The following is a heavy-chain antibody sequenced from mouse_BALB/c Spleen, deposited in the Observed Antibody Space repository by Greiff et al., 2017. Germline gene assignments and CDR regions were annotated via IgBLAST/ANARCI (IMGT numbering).Heavy chain of an antibody. CDR1: GFTFSSFG. V-gene: IGHV5-17*02. D-gene: IGHD1-1*01. CDR2: ISSGSSTI. CDR3: ARCSSPYYYAMDY. Sequence: EVQVVESGGGLVQPGGSRKLSCAASGFTFSSFGMHWVRQAPEKGLEWVAYISSGSSTIYYADTVKGRFTISRDNPKNTLFLQMTSLRSEDTAMYYCARCSSPYYYAMDYWGQGTSVTVSS. J-gene: IGHJ4*01.